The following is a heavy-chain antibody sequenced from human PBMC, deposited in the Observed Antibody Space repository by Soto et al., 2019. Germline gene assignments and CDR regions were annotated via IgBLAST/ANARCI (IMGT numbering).Heavy chain of an antibody. V-gene: IGHV3-48*03. D-gene: IGHD4-17*01. CDR1: GFTFSSYE. CDR3: ARENGDDVGEVYYYYGMDV. CDR2: ISSSGSTI. Sequence: AGGSLRLSCAASGFTFSSYEMNWVRQAPGKGLEWVSYISSSGSTIYYADSVKGRFTISRANAKNSLYLQMNSLRAEDTAVYYCARENGDDVGEVYYYYGMDVWGQGTTVTVSS. J-gene: IGHJ6*02.